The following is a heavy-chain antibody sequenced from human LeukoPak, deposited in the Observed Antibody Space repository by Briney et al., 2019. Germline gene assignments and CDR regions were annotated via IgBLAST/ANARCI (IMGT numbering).Heavy chain of an antibody. V-gene: IGHV3-21*01. D-gene: IGHD1-26*01. CDR3: ARDGSGSYYYYYGMDV. Sequence: GGSLRLSCAASGFTFSSYSMNWVRQSPGKGREWVSSISSSSSYIYYADSVKGRFTISRDNAKNSLYLQMNSLRAEDTAVYYCARDGSGSYYYYYGMDVWGQGTTVTVSS. CDR1: GFTFSSYS. J-gene: IGHJ6*02. CDR2: ISSSSSYI.